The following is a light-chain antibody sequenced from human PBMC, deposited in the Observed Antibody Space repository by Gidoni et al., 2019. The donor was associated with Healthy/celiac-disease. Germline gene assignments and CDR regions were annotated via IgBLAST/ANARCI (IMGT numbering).Light chain of an antibody. Sequence: VLTQSPGTLSLSPGERATLSCRASQSVSSSYLAWYQQKPGQAPRLLIYGASSRATGIPDRFSGSGSGTDFTLTISRLEPEDFAVYYCQQYGSSLYTFGQGTKLEIK. V-gene: IGKV3-20*01. J-gene: IGKJ2*01. CDR2: GAS. CDR3: QQYGSSLYT. CDR1: QSVSSSY.